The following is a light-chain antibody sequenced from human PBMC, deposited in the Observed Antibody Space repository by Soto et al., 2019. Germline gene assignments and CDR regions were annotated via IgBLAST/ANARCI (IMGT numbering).Light chain of an antibody. Sequence: EIVVTQSPGTLSLSPGERATLSCRASQSVGSNYLAWYQQRPGQAPRFLIYDASSRATGIPDRFSGSGSGTDFTLTISRLEPEDFAVYYCQQYGSTPLTFGGGTKVEIK. CDR2: DAS. V-gene: IGKV3-20*01. J-gene: IGKJ4*01. CDR1: QSVGSNY. CDR3: QQYGSTPLT.